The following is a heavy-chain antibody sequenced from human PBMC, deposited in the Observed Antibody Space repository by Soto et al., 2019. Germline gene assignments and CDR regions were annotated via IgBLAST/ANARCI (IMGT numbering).Heavy chain of an antibody. CDR3: ARASGSNIHFDY. CDR1: GLTFSSYW. D-gene: IGHD1-26*01. V-gene: IGHV3-74*01. Sequence: GGSLRLSCAASGLTFSSYWMHWVRRAPGKGLVWVSRIKTDGSSTTYADSVKGRFTISRDNTKNTLYLQMNSLRVEDTAVYYSARASGSNIHFDYWGQGTLVTVS. J-gene: IGHJ4*02. CDR2: IKTDGSST.